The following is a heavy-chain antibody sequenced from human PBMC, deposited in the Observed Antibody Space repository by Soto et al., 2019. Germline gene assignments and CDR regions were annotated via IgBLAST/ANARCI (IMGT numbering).Heavy chain of an antibody. J-gene: IGHJ3*01. CDR3: ARDRPNGTSTRAAFDV. D-gene: IGHD1-1*01. V-gene: IGHV4-38-2*02. CDR2: IYENESN. Sequence: PSETLSLTCAVSGYSISSGYYWGWIRQPPGKGLEWIGSIYENESNYYNPSLKSRVTISVDTSKNHFSLNLTSVTAADTAVYYCARDRPNGTSTRAAFDVWGQGTMVTV. CDR1: GYSISSGYY.